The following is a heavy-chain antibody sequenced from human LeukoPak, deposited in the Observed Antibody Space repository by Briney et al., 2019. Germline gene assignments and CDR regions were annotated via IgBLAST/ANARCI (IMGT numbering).Heavy chain of an antibody. J-gene: IGHJ3*02. Sequence: PSETLSLTCAVYGGSFSGYYWSWIRQPPGKGLEWIGEINHSGSTNYNPSLKSRVTISVDTSKNQFSLKLSSVTAADTAVYYCARGKGYSSGWYVADAFDIWGQGIMVTVSS. CDR1: GGSFSGYY. CDR2: INHSGST. CDR3: ARGKGYSSGWYVADAFDI. V-gene: IGHV4-34*01. D-gene: IGHD6-19*01.